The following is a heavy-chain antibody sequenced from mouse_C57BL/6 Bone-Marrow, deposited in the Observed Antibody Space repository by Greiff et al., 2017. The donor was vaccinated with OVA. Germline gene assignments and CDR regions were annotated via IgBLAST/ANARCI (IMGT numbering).Heavy chain of an antibody. CDR2: FHPYNDDT. V-gene: IGHV1-47*01. CDR1: GYTFTTYP. D-gene: IGHD2-1*01. CDR3: AREGNYGNDWYFDV. J-gene: IGHJ1*03. Sequence: QVQLKESGAELVKPGASVKMSCKASGYTFTTYPIEWMKQNHGKSLEWIGNFHPYNDDTKYNEKFKGKATLTVEKSSSTVYLELSRLTSDDSAVYYCAREGNYGNDWYFDVWGTGTTVTVSS.